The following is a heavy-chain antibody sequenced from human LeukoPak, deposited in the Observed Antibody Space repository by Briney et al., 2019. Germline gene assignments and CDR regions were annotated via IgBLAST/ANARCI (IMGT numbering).Heavy chain of an antibody. CDR1: GFTFSDYW. Sequence: PGGSLRLSCAASGFTFSDYWMHWVRQAQGKGLVWVSRINRDGSNTSYADSVKGRFTISRDNAKNTLFLQMNTLRAEDTAVYYCAREYGFGSGSYYPWGQGTLVTVSS. J-gene: IGHJ5*02. D-gene: IGHD3-10*01. V-gene: IGHV3-74*01. CDR3: AREYGFGSGSYYP. CDR2: INRDGSNT.